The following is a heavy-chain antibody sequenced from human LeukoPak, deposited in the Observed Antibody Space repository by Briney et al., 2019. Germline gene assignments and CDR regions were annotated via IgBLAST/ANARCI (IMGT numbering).Heavy chain of an antibody. CDR1: GGSISSYY. CDR3: ARVYYSSSYDYWYFDL. Sequence: PSETLSLTCTVSGGSISSYYWNWIRQPPGKGLEWIGFVYYSGSTTYNRSLKSRVTISVDTSKNQFSLKLSSVTAADTAVYYCARVYYSSSYDYWYFDLWGRGTLVTVSS. J-gene: IGHJ2*01. CDR2: VYYSGST. V-gene: IGHV4-59*01. D-gene: IGHD6-13*01.